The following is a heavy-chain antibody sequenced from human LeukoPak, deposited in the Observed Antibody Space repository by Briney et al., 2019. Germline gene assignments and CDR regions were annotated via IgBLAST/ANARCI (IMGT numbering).Heavy chain of an antibody. J-gene: IGHJ3*02. D-gene: IGHD2-2*01. CDR2: IYIGEIA. V-gene: IGHV4-61*02. CDR1: GGSISGGSYY. Sequence: SETLSLTCTVSGGSISGGSYYWTWIRQPAGKGLEWIGRIYIGEIASYNSSLKSRVTISVDTSKNQFSLKLSSVTAADTAVYYCARSPCTSASCPRRNVFDIWGQGTMVTVSS. CDR3: ARSPCTSASCPRRNVFDI.